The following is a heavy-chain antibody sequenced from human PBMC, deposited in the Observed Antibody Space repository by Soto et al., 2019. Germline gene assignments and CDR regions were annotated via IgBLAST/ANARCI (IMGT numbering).Heavy chain of an antibody. J-gene: IGHJ5*02. CDR3: VTVDGVVGIWLAP. CDR1: GYSFTGHY. Sequence: ASVKVSCKASGYSFTGHYIHWVRQAPGQGLEWMGWINPNSGSTTYAQRFQGRVTMTRDTSISTAYMELSSLRSDDTAVFYCVTVDGVVGIWLAPSGQGTSDTVSA. D-gene: IGHD3-3*01. V-gene: IGHV1-2*02. CDR2: INPNSGST.